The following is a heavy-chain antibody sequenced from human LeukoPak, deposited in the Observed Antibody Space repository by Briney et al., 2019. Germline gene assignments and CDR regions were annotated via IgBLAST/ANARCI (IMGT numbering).Heavy chain of an antibody. J-gene: IGHJ6*02. V-gene: IGHV3-21*01. Sequence: GGSLRLSCAASGFTFSSYSMNWVRQAPGKGLEWVSSISSSSSYIYYADSVKGQFTISRDNAKNSLYLQMNSLRAEDTAVYYCARDADYDLYYYGMDVWGQGTTVTVSS. CDR2: ISSSSSYI. D-gene: IGHD3-3*01. CDR3: ARDADYDLYYYGMDV. CDR1: GFTFSSYS.